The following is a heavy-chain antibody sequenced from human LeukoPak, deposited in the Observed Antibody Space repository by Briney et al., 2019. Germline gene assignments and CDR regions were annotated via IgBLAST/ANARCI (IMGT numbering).Heavy chain of an antibody. D-gene: IGHD3-22*01. CDR3: TTARSYYYDTSGYPPY. CDR2: IKTKADGGTT. V-gene: IGHV3-15*01. J-gene: IGHJ4*02. Sequence: GGSLSLSCAASGFTFSNAWMNWVRQAPGRGLEWVGRIKTKADGGTTDYAAPVKRRFTISRDDSKNTLYLQMNSLKTEDTAVYYCTTARSYYYDTSGYPPYWGQGTLVTVSS. CDR1: GFTFSNAW.